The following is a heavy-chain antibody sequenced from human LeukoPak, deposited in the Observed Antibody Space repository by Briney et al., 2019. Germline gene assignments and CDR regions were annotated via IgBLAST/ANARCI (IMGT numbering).Heavy chain of an antibody. CDR1: GYSISSGYY. Sequence: SGTLSLTYMVSGYSISSGYYWGWIRQPPGKGLEWIGSIYHSGSTYYNPSLKSRVTMSVDTSKNEYSLTLSSVTAADTAVYHCARGRDCSADICSGGDAFDIWGQGTMVSVSS. D-gene: IGHD2-15*01. CDR2: IYHSGST. CDR3: ARGRDCSADICSGGDAFDI. V-gene: IGHV4-38-2*02. J-gene: IGHJ3*02.